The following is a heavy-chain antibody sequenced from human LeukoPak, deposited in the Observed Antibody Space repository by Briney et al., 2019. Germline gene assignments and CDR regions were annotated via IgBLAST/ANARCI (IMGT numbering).Heavy chain of an antibody. Sequence: PSETLSLTCTVSGGSISSYYWSWIRQPPGKGLEWIGYIYYSGSTNYNPSLKSRVTISVDTSKNQFSLKLSSVTAADTAVYYCARHPKTYYYDSSGYYFDYWGQGTLVTVSS. CDR2: IYYSGST. CDR3: ARHPKTYYYDSSGYYFDY. CDR1: GGSISSYY. J-gene: IGHJ4*02. V-gene: IGHV4-59*08. D-gene: IGHD3-22*01.